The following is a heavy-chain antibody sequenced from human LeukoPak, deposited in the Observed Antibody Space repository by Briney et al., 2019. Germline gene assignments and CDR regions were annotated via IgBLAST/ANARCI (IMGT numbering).Heavy chain of an antibody. Sequence: GASVKVSCKASGGTFSSYAISWVRQAPGQGLEWMGRIIPILGIANYAQKFQGRVMITADKSTSTAYMELSSLRSEDTAVYYCARSTYYYDSSGPPDYYYGMDVWGQGTTVTVSS. D-gene: IGHD3-22*01. J-gene: IGHJ6*02. CDR2: IIPILGIA. CDR3: ARSTYYYDSSGPPDYYYGMDV. CDR1: GGTFSSYA. V-gene: IGHV1-69*04.